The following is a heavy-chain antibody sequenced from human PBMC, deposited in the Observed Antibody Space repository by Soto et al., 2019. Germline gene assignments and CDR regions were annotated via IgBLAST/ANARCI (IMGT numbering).Heavy chain of an antibody. D-gene: IGHD5-12*01. CDR1: GYSFSTYW. Sequence: AGESLKISCKASGYSFSTYWIGWVRQMPGKGLEWMGIMYPGDSDTRYSPSFQGQVTISADTSTTTTYLQWSSLKASDTAMYYCARQGGYSGPHDAFDIWGQGTMVTVSS. J-gene: IGHJ3*02. CDR3: ARQGGYSGPHDAFDI. V-gene: IGHV5-51*01. CDR2: MYPGDSDT.